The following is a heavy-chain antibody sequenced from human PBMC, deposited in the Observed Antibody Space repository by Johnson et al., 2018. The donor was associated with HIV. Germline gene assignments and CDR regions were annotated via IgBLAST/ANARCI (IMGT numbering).Heavy chain of an antibody. D-gene: IGHD3-16*02. V-gene: IGHV3-30*02. CDR2: IRYDGSNK. CDR1: GFTFGDYG. J-gene: IGHJ3*02. Sequence: QVQLVESGGGLVQPGRSLRLSCTASGFTFGDYGLSWFRQAPGKGLEWVAFIRYDGSNKYYADSVKGRFTISRDNSKNTLFLQMSSLKTDDTAVYYCTTAIVVDAFDIWGQGTMVTVSS. CDR3: TTAIVVDAFDI.